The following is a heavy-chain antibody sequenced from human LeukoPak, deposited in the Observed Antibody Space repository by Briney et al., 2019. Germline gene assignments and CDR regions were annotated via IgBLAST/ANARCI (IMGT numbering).Heavy chain of an antibody. CDR2: INPSGGST. J-gene: IGHJ4*02. D-gene: IGHD3-22*01. CDR3: ARRRQKYYYDISGFDY. Sequence: ASVKVSCKASGYTFTSYYMHWVRQAPGQGLEWMGIINPSGGSTSYAQKLQGRVTMTRDTSTSTVYMELSSLRSEDTAVYYCARRRQKYYYDISGFDYWGQGTLVTVSS. CDR1: GYTFTSYY. V-gene: IGHV1-46*01.